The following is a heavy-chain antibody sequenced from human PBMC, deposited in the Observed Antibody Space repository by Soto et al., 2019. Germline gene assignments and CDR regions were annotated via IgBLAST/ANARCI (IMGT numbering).Heavy chain of an antibody. D-gene: IGHD3-22*01. CDR2: ISVYNAKT. J-gene: IGHJ4*02. CDR1: GYNFFGYG. Sequence: QVQLVQSGAEVKEPGASVKVSCKASGYNFFGYGLSWVRQAPGQGLEWMGWISVYNAKTNYAQKYQGRVTITPETSATTVYMELRSLTSDGRAVYYCARGRRPPIGGRYDTSAYFDHWGQGTLVTVSS. CDR3: ARGRRPPIGGRYDTSAYFDH. V-gene: IGHV1-18*01.